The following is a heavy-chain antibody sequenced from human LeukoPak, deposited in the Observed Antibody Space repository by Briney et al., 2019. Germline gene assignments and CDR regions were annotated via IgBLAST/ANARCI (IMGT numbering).Heavy chain of an antibody. V-gene: IGHV3-33*06. CDR1: GFTFSSYG. CDR2: IWYDGSNK. J-gene: IGHJ4*02. Sequence: GGSLRLSCAASGFTFSSYGMHWVRQAPGKGLEWVAVIWYDGSNKYYADSVKGRFTISRDNSKNTLYLQMNSLRAEDTAVYYCAKGFWSGPNPHYFDYWGQGTLVTVSS. CDR3: AKGFWSGPNPHYFDY. D-gene: IGHD3-3*01.